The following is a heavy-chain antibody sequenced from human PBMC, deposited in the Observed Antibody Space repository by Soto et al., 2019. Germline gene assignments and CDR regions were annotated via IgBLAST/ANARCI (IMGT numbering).Heavy chain of an antibody. V-gene: IGHV1-18*01. CDR1: GYTFTNYG. D-gene: IGHD2-15*01. Sequence: QVQLVQSGSEVKKPGASVKVSCKASGYTFTNYGMSWVRQAPGQGLEWMGWISVYNGNTNHAQNCQGRVTMTTDTSRNTAYMELRSLRSYDTAVYYCARCYCSVGSCYSCWHFDLWGRGALFTVSS. CDR3: ARCYCSVGSCYSCWHFDL. J-gene: IGHJ2*01. CDR2: ISVYNGNT.